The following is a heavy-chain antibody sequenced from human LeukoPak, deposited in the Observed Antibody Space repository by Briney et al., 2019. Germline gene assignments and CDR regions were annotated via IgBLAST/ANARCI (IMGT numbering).Heavy chain of an antibody. D-gene: IGHD5-12*01. CDR2: IYYSGST. Sequence: SETLSLTCTVSGGSISSYYWSWIRQPPGKGLEWIGYIYYSGSTNYNPSLKSRVTISVDTSKNQFSLKLSSVTAADTAVYYCARDRSSGYVFGNYYYYMDVWGKGTTVTVSS. CDR3: ARDRSSGYVFGNYYYYMDV. V-gene: IGHV4-59*01. CDR1: GGSISSYY. J-gene: IGHJ6*03.